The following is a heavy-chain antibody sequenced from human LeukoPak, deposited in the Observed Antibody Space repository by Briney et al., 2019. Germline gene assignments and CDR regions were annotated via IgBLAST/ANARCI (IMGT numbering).Heavy chain of an antibody. CDR2: IYNSGRT. V-gene: IGHV4-59*01. CDR1: GGSISSYY. CDR3: ARYGYSSDHLDY. J-gene: IGHJ4*02. Sequence: SETLSLTCTVSGGSISSYYWSWIRQPPGKGLEWIGYIYNSGRTSYNPSLKSRVTISVDTSKNQFSLTLRSVTAADTAVYYCARYGYSSDHLDYWGQGTLVTVSS. D-gene: IGHD6-19*01.